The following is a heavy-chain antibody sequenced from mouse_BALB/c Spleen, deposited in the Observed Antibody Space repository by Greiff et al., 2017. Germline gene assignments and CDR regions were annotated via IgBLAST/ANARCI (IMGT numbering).Heavy chain of an antibody. V-gene: IGHV3-8*02. CDR3: ASPYYDYGHWYFDV. D-gene: IGHD2-4*01. Sequence: EVQLQESGPSLVKPSQTLSLTCSVTGDSITSGYWNWFRKFPGNKLEYMGYISYSGSTYYNPSLKSRISITRDTSKNQYYLQLNSVTTEDTATYYCASPYYDYGHWYFDVWGAGTTVTVSA. CDR2: ISYSGST. CDR1: GDSITSGY. J-gene: IGHJ1*01.